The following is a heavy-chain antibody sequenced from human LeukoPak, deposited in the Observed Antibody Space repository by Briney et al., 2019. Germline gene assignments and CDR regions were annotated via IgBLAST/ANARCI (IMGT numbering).Heavy chain of an antibody. D-gene: IGHD1-26*01. CDR1: GFTFSSYS. CDR3: ARANSGTYSSPWDY. J-gene: IGHJ4*02. V-gene: IGHV3-21*03. Sequence: GGSLRLSCAASGFTFSSYSVNWVRQAPGKGLEWVSSISSSSSYIYYADSVKGRFTISRDNAKNSLYLQMNSLRAEDTAVYYCARANSGTYSSPWDYWGQGTLVNVSS. CDR2: ISSSSSYI.